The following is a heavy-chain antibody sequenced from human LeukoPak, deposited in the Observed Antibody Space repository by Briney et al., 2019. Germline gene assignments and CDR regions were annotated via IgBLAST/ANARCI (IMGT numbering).Heavy chain of an antibody. V-gene: IGHV3-7*01. CDR2: IKQDGSEK. Sequence: GGSLRLSCAASGFTFSSYWMSWVRQAPGKGLEWVANIKQDGSEKYYVDSVKGRFTISRDNVKNSLYLQMNSLRAEDTAVYYCARGLSGYSSSLGYWGQGTLVTVSS. CDR1: GFTFSSYW. CDR3: ARGLSGYSSSLGY. J-gene: IGHJ4*02. D-gene: IGHD6-6*01.